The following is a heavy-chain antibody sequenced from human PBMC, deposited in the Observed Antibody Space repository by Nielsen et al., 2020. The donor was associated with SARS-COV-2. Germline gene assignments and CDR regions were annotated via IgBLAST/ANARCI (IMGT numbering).Heavy chain of an antibody. V-gene: IGHV3-48*01. CDR1: GFTFNYYN. D-gene: IGHD6-13*01. CDR3: ARAGIAASTPEDYYYYGMDV. J-gene: IGHJ6*02. Sequence: GESLKISCAASGFTFNYYNMNWVRQAPGKGLEWVSYITSNSGSIHYSDSVKGRFTISRDNAKNSLYLEMNSLRAEDTAIYYCARAGIAASTPEDYYYYGMDVWGQGTAVTVSS. CDR2: ITSNSGSI.